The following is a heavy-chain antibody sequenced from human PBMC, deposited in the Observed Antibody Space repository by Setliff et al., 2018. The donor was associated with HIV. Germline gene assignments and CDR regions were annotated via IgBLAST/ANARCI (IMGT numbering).Heavy chain of an antibody. V-gene: IGHV4-59*12. Sequence: SETLSLTCTVSGGSIRSYYWSWIRQPPGKGLEWIGYIYYSGSTNYNPSRKSRVAISVATSENQFSLILNSVTAADTAVYYCASGSGSHYNSGDWYFDRWGRGTLVTVSS. CDR2: IYYSGST. J-gene: IGHJ2*01. CDR3: ASGSGSHYNSGDWYFDR. CDR1: GGSIRSYY. D-gene: IGHD3-10*01.